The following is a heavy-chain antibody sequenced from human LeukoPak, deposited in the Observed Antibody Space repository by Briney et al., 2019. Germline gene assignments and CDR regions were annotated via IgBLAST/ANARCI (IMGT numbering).Heavy chain of an antibody. D-gene: IGHD5-12*01. CDR3: ARTGYSGYNPWDYYYGMDV. CDR2: IYPGDSDT. J-gene: IGHJ6*02. CDR1: GYSFASYW. V-gene: IGHV5-51*01. Sequence: GESLKISCKGSGYSFASYWIGWVRQMPGKGLEWTGIIYPGDSDTRYSPSFQGQITISADKSISTAYLQWSSLKASDTAMYYCARTGYSGYNPWDYYYGMDVWGQGTTVTVSS.